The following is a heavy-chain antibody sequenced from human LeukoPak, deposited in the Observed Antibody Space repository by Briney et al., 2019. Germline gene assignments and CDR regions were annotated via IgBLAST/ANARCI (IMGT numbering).Heavy chain of an antibody. CDR1: GFTFSSYA. D-gene: IGHD4-17*01. CDR3: ARDPSNDYGDSVYFDY. CDR2: ISYDGSNK. J-gene: IGHJ4*02. V-gene: IGHV3-30-3*01. Sequence: PGGSLRLSCAASGFTFSSYAMHWVRQAPGKGLEWVAVISYDGSNKYYADSVKGRFTISRDNSKNTLYLQRNSLRAEYTAVYYCARDPSNDYGDSVYFDYWGQGTLVTVSS.